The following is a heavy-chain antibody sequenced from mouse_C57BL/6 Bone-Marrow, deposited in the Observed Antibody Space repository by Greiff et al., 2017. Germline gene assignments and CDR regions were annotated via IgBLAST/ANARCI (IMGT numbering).Heavy chain of an antibody. CDR3: ARHYGRGFEV. CDR1: GYTFTSYW. V-gene: IGHV1-50*01. D-gene: IGHD1-1*01. J-gene: IGHJ1*03. CDR2: IDPSDSYT. Sequence: QVQLQQPGAELVKPGASVKLSCKASGYTFTSYWMQWVKQRPGQGLEWIGEIDPSDSYTNYNQKFKGKATLTVDTSSSTAYMQLSSLTSEDSAVYYCARHYGRGFEVWGTGTTGNVAS.